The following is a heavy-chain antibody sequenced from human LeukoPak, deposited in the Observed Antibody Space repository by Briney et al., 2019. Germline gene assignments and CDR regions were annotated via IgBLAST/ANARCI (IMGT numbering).Heavy chain of an antibody. J-gene: IGHJ4*02. CDR1: GGSISGYY. D-gene: IGHD5-24*01. CDR3: ARCRDGGHGFDY. Sequence: PSETLSLTCTVSGGSISGYYLNWIRQPPGKGLEWIGYISTSGNTNYNPSLKSRVTISVDTSKNQFSLKLSSVTAADTAVYYCARCRDGGHGFDYWGQGTLVTVSS. V-gene: IGHV4-4*09. CDR2: ISTSGNT.